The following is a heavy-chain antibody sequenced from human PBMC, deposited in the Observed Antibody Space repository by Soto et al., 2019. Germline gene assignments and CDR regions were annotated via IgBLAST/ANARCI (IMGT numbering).Heavy chain of an antibody. CDR3: ARRDGGNEHFDY. CDR1: GGSISSSSYY. CDR2: IYYSGST. Sequence: QLQLQESGPGLVKPSETLSLTCTVSGGSISSSSYYWGWIRQPPGKGLEWIGSIYYSGSTYYNPSLKSRATISVDTSTNQFSLKLSSVTAADTAVYYCARRDGGNEHFDYWGQGTLVTVSS. D-gene: IGHD2-15*01. J-gene: IGHJ4*02. V-gene: IGHV4-39*01.